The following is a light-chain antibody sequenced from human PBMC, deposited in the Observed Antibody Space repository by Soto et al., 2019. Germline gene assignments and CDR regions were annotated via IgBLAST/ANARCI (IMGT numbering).Light chain of an antibody. CDR3: QKHNTYSHT. CDR1: QTISSW. V-gene: IGKV1-5*01. J-gene: IGKJ2*01. Sequence: DIKMNQSPSTLSGYIGDRVTITCRASQTISSWLAWYQQKPGKAPKLLMYDGSSLASGVPSRFSGSGSGTEFTLTISNLQPEDFATYYCQKHNTYSHTFGQVTNVDI. CDR2: DGS.